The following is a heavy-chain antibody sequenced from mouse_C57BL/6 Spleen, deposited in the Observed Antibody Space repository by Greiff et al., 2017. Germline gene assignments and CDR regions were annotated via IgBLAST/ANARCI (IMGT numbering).Heavy chain of an antibody. Sequence: QVQLKESGAELVKPGASVKISCKASGYAFSSYWMNWVKQRPGKGLEWIGQIYPGDGDTNYNGKFKGKATLTADKSSSTAYMQLSSLTSEDSAFYSCARSGIDYFDYWGQGTTLTVSS. CDR3: ARSGIDYFDY. CDR2: IYPGDGDT. V-gene: IGHV1-80*01. D-gene: IGHD3-2*02. J-gene: IGHJ2*01. CDR1: GYAFSSYW.